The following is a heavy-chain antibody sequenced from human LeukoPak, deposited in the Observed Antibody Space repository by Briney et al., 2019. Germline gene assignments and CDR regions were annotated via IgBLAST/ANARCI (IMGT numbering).Heavy chain of an antibody. Sequence: GGSLRLSCAASGFTFSSYDMSWVRQAPGKGLEWVSAISARGDSPHYADSVKGRFTISRVNSKNTLYLQLNSLRAEDTAVYYCARALTGYCSAGSCYGVYWGQGTLVTVSS. CDR3: ARALTGYCSAGSCYGVY. CDR1: GFTFSSYD. V-gene: IGHV3-23*01. J-gene: IGHJ4*02. D-gene: IGHD2-15*01. CDR2: ISARGDSP.